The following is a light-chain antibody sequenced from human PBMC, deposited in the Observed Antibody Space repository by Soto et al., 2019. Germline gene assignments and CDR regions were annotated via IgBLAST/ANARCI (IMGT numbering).Light chain of an antibody. J-gene: IGKJ2*01. V-gene: IGKV1-13*02. CDR2: DAS. Sequence: AIQLTQSPSSLSASVGDRVTITCRASQGISSALAWYQQKPGKAPKLLIYDASSLESGVPSRFSGNGSGTDFTLTIRSLQPEDFATYYCQQFNSYPRDTFGQGTKLEIK. CDR3: QQFNSYPRDT. CDR1: QGISSA.